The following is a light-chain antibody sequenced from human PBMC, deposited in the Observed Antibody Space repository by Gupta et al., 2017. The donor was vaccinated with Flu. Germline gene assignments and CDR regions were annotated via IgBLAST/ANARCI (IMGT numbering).Light chain of an antibody. V-gene: IGKV3-15*01. J-gene: IGKJ3*01. CDR3: QQNDNWPSCT. CDR1: QSVSNN. Sequence: IVMTQSPSTLSVSPGERATLTCRASQSVSNNLDWYQQKPGQAPRLLIYDASTMATDVPARFSGSGSGTEFTLTISSLQSEDSAVYYCQQNDNWPSCTFGPGTKVEIK. CDR2: DAS.